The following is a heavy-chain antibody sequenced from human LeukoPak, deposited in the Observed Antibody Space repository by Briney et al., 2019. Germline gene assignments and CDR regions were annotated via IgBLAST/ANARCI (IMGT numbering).Heavy chain of an antibody. CDR3: ARKLVFDY. CDR1: GYTFASNSISG. D-gene: IGHD1-1*01. J-gene: IGHJ4*02. CDR2: INPYNGNT. V-gene: IGHV1-18*04. Sequence: ASVKVSCKASGYTFASNSISGISWVRQAPGQGLEWMGWINPYNGNTKYALKFQGRVTLTTDTSTSTAYMELRGLRSDDTAVYYCARKLVFDYWGQGTLVTVSS.